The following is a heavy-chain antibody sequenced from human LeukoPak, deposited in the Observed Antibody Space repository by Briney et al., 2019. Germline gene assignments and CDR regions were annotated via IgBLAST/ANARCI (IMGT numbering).Heavy chain of an antibody. J-gene: IGHJ6*04. CDR2: IYTSGST. Sequence: PSETLSLTCTVSGGSISSYYWSWIRQPAGKGLEWIGRIYTSGSTNYNPSLKSRVTMSVDTSKNQFSLKLSSVTAADTAVYYCARDNRGFGGVTNKYQYHHDVWGKGTTVTVSS. CDR1: GGSISSYY. CDR3: ARDNRGFGGVTNKYQYHHDV. D-gene: IGHD3-3*01. V-gene: IGHV4-4*07.